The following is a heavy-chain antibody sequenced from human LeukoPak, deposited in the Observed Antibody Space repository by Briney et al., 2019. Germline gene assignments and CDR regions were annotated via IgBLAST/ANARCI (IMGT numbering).Heavy chain of an antibody. CDR1: GGSFSGYY. V-gene: IGHV4-34*01. CDR3: AIGYCSSTSCPSFDN. J-gene: IGHJ4*02. Sequence: SETLSLTCAVYGGSFSGYYWSWIRQPPGKGLEWIGEINHSGSTNYNPSLKSRVTISVDTSKNQFSLKLSSVTAADTAVYYCAIGYCSSTSCPSFDNWGQGTLVTVSS. CDR2: INHSGST. D-gene: IGHD2-2*01.